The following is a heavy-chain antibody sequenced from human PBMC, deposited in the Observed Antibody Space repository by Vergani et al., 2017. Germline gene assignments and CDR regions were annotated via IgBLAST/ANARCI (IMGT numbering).Heavy chain of an antibody. CDR1: GDSIISRSYY. V-gene: IGHV4-39*01. Sequence: QMQLQESGPGLLKASETLSLTCTVSGDSIISRSYYWGWIRQPPGKGLEWIGSIYNSGNGDSSSSLKSRVTISADTSKNQFSLRLTSVTAADTAVYYCASGKYYSDSTSQFRGRYFDVWGRGTLVTVPS. J-gene: IGHJ2*01. CDR2: IYNSGNG. CDR3: ASGKYYSDSTSQFRGRYFDV. D-gene: IGHD3-16*01.